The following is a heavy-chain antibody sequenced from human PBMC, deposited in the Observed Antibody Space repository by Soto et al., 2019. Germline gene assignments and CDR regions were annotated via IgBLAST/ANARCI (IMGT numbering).Heavy chain of an antibody. J-gene: IGHJ4*02. Sequence: SETLSLTCTVSGGSISSYYWSWIRQPPGKGLEWIGYIYYIGSTNYNPSLKSRVTISVDTSKNQFSLKLSSVTAADTAVYYCASTAVAGTDYWGQGTLVTVFS. CDR2: IYYIGST. CDR3: ASTAVAGTDY. CDR1: GGSISSYY. D-gene: IGHD6-19*01. V-gene: IGHV4-59*08.